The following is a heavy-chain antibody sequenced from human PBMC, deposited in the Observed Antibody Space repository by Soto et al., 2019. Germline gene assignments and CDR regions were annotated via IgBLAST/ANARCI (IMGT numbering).Heavy chain of an antibody. CDR3: ARVGHITNCGMAV. CDR2: IIPFFGTS. J-gene: IGHJ6*02. D-gene: IGHD1-26*01. CDR1: GGTFSSYP. V-gene: IGHV1-69*01. Sequence: VQLVQSGAEVKKPGSSVKVSCEAYGGTFSSYPINWVRQAPGQGLEWMGGIIPFFGTSNYAQKLQGRVTINADDSTSTAYRELRSLRSEDTAGYYCARVGHITNCGMAVWGQGTTVTVSS.